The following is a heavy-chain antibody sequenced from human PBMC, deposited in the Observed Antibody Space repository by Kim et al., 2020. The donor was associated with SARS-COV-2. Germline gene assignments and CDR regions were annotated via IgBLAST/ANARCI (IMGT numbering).Heavy chain of an antibody. Sequence: RKSRVTISVDTSKNQFSRKLSSVTAADTAVYYCARSYYYGSGSYGNWFDPWGQGTLVTVSS. D-gene: IGHD3-10*01. V-gene: IGHV4-34*01. J-gene: IGHJ5*02. CDR3: ARSYYYGSGSYGNWFDP.